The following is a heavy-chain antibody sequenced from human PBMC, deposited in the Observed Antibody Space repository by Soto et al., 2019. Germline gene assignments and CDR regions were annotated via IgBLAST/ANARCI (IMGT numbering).Heavy chain of an antibody. J-gene: IGHJ6*02. CDR1: GCSITSGGYH. CDR3: AKDREDILTDSYYGMDV. V-gene: IGHV4-31*02. CDR2: IYYSGRT. D-gene: IGHD3-9*01. Sequence: SETLSLTCTVSGCSITSGGYHWTWSRLHPGKGLEWIGNIYYSGRTNYNPSLKSRVTISVDTSKNQFSLELTSVTAADTAVYCCAKDREDILTDSYYGMDVWGQGTTVTVSS.